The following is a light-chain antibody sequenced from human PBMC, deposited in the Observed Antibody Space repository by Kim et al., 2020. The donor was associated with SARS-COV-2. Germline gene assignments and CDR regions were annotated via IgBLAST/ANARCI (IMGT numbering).Light chain of an antibody. CDR2: AVT. J-gene: IGLJ1*01. Sequence: QSALTQPASVSGSPGQSITISCTGTSSDVGAYNYVSWYQQHPGKAPKLMIYAVTNRPSGVSNRFSGSKSGYTASLTISGLQTEDEADYYCSSYTSSSTLDVFGTGTKVTVL. CDR1: SSDVGAYNY. V-gene: IGLV2-14*03. CDR3: SSYTSSSTLDV.